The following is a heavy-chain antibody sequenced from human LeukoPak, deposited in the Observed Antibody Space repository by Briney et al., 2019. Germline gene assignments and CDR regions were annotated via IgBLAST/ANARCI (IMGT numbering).Heavy chain of an antibody. CDR3: ARPTPPYSGSPRYS. Sequence: GGSLRLSCAASGFTFSSYWMSWVRQAPGKGLEWVANIKQDGSEKYYVDSVKGRFTISRDNAKNSLYLQMNSLRAEDTAVYYCARPTPPYSGSPRYSWGQGTLVTVSS. J-gene: IGHJ4*02. V-gene: IGHV3-7*01. D-gene: IGHD1-26*01. CDR2: IKQDGSEK. CDR1: GFTFSSYW.